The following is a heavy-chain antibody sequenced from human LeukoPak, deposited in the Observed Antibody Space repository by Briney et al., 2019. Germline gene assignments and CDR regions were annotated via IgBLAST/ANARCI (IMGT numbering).Heavy chain of an antibody. J-gene: IGHJ3*02. CDR2: ISSNGGST. Sequence: HPGGSLRLSCAASGFTFSSYAMHWVRQAPGKGLEYVSAISSNGGSTYYANSVKGRFTISRDNSKNTLYLQMGSLRAEDMAVYYCARAYSRWRHHGAFDIWGQGTMVTVSS. CDR1: GFTFSSYA. V-gene: IGHV3-64*01. CDR3: ARAYSRWRHHGAFDI. D-gene: IGHD5-24*01.